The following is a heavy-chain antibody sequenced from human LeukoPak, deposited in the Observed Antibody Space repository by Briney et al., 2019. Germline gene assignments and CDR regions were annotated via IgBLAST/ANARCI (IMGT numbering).Heavy chain of an antibody. Sequence: ASVKVSCKASGYTFTSYDINWVRQATGQGLEWMGWMNPNSGNTGYAQKFQGRVTMTRNTSISTAYMELSSLRSEDTAVYYCARGLDGGSYYYYYYMDVGGKGTTVTVAS. CDR3: ARGLDGGSYYYYYYMDV. CDR1: GYTFTSYD. D-gene: IGHD4-23*01. J-gene: IGHJ6*03. V-gene: IGHV1-8*01. CDR2: MNPNSGNT.